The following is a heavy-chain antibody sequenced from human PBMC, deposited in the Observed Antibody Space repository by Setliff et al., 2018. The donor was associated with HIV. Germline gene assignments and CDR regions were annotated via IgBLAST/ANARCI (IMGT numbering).Heavy chain of an antibody. J-gene: IGHJ4*02. CDR1: GGSFTNYF. V-gene: IGHV4-34*01. Sequence: SETLSLTCAVYGGSFTNYFWSWIRQSPGKGLEWIGEINHSGSANYNPSLKSRVIISIDKSKNKFSLKLRSVTAADTAVYYCARFEVTTVTTRDYWGQGTLVTVSS. CDR3: ARFEVTTVTTRDY. CDR2: INHSGSA. D-gene: IGHD4-17*01.